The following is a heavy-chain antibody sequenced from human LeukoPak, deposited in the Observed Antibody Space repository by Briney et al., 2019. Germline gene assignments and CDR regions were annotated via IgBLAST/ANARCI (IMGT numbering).Heavy chain of an antibody. Sequence: ASVKVSCKASGYTFTGHNKHWVRQAPGPGLELMGWINPNSGGTNYAQKFQGRVTMTRDTSITTAYMELSRLRSDDPAVYYRARVALNWNDDHWGQGTLVTVSS. CDR1: GYTFTGHN. CDR3: ARVALNWNDDH. V-gene: IGHV1-2*02. CDR2: INPNSGGT. D-gene: IGHD1-1*01. J-gene: IGHJ4*02.